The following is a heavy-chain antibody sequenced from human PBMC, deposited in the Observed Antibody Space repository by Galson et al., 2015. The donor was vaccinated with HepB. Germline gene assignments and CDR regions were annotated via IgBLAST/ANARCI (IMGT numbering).Heavy chain of an antibody. V-gene: IGHV3-23*01. D-gene: IGHD2-2*02. J-gene: IGHJ4*02. CDR3: AKRAQGVVPAAINFDY. Sequence: SLRLSCAASGFTFTSYAMSWVRQAGKGLEWVSAISGSGGSTYYADSVKGRFTISRDNSKNTLYLQMNSLRAEDTAVYYCAKRAQGVVPAAINFDYWGQGTLVTVSS. CDR1: GFTFTSYA. CDR2: ISGSGGST.